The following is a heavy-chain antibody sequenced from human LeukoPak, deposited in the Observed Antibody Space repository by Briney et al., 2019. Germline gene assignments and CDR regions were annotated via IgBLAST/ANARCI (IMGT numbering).Heavy chain of an antibody. V-gene: IGHV1-69*04. J-gene: IGHJ6*02. CDR2: IIVILGVT. D-gene: IGHD2-15*01. CDR3: ARYIHPQGLVGYAMDV. Sequence: SAKVSCKAPGGPFNSYAINWVRQAPGQGLEWMGRIIVILGVTNYAQRFQGRVTISADKSTTTAYMELSSLTSEDTAVYYCARYIHPQGLVGYAMDVWGQGTTVIVSS. CDR1: GGPFNSYA.